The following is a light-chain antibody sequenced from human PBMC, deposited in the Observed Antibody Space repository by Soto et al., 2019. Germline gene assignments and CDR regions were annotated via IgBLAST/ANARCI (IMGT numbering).Light chain of an antibody. J-gene: IGLJ1*01. CDR1: SSDVGGYNY. Sequence: QSALTQPASVSGSPGQSITISCTGTSSDVGGYNYVSWYQQHPGKAPKLMIYEVSNRPSGVSNRFSGSKSGNTASLTISGLQAEDEDDYYCSSYTRSSTLVFGTGTKSPS. CDR3: SSYTRSSTLV. CDR2: EVS. V-gene: IGLV2-14*01.